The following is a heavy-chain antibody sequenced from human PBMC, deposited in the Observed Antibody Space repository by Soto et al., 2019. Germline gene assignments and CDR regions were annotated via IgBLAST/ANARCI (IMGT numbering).Heavy chain of an antibody. D-gene: IGHD3-10*01. Sequence: EVQLLESGGGLVQPGGSLRLSCAASGFTFSSYAMSWVRQAPGKGLEWVSAIGVSGDTTYYADSVKGRFTNSRDNAKNTLNPQMVSLRAEETAVYYFAKVRRFGELRSLYWGQGTLATVSS. CDR3: AKVRRFGELRSLY. CDR2: IGVSGDTT. V-gene: IGHV3-23*01. CDR1: GFTFSSYA. J-gene: IGHJ4*02.